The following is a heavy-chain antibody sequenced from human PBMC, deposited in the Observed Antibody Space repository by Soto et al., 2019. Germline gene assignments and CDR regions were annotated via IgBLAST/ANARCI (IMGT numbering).Heavy chain of an antibody. CDR2: INRDGSRT. Sequence: EVQLVESGGGLVQPGGSLRLSCAASGFTFSSYWMHWVRQGPGKGLVWVSRINRDGSRTTYADSVKGPFTISRDNARNTLYLQMNSLRAEDTAVYYCARVSTGGYDFSLDDYWGQGTLVTVSS. V-gene: IGHV3-74*01. J-gene: IGHJ4*02. CDR1: GFTFSSYW. CDR3: ARVSTGGYDFSLDDY. D-gene: IGHD5-12*01.